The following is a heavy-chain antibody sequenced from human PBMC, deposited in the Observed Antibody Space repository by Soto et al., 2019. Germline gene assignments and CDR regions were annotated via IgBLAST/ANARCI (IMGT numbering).Heavy chain of an antibody. J-gene: IGHJ4*02. Sequence: EVQLVESGGGLVQPGGSLRLSCAASGFTFRSFEMDWVRQAPGKGLEWVSGISWNSGSIGYAESVKGRFTIFRDNAKNSLYLEMNSLRQEDTALYYCVRDTSSGWHLKDHWGQGVQVSVSS. CDR1: GFTFRSFE. V-gene: IGHV3-9*01. D-gene: IGHD3-9*01. CDR2: ISWNSGSI. CDR3: VRDTSSGWHLKDH.